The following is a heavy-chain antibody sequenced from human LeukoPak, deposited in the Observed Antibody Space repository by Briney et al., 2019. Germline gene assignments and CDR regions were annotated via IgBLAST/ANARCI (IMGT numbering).Heavy chain of an antibody. CDR1: GFTFRNHW. J-gene: IGHJ4*02. V-gene: IGHV3-7*01. Sequence: GGSLRLSCAASGFTFRNHWMTWVRQAPGKGLEWVANIKQDESEKYYVDSVKGRFTISRDNAKNSLYLQMNSLRAEDTAVYYCARVYGVRGDSSGPAGYWGQGTLVTVSS. D-gene: IGHD3-22*01. CDR2: IKQDESEK. CDR3: ARVYGVRGDSSGPAGY.